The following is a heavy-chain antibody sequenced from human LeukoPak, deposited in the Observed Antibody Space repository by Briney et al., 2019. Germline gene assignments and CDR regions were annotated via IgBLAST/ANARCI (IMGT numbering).Heavy chain of an antibody. CDR3: AKEGMIRGVIDY. CDR1: GGSISSYY. CDR2: IYTSGST. V-gene: IGHV4-4*07. J-gene: IGHJ4*02. Sequence: SETLSLTCTVSGGSISSYYWSWIRQPAGKGLEWIGRIYTSGSTNYNPSLKSRVTMSLDTSKNQFSLKLNSVTAADTALYYCAKEGMIRGVIDYWGQGALVTVSS. D-gene: IGHD3-10*01.